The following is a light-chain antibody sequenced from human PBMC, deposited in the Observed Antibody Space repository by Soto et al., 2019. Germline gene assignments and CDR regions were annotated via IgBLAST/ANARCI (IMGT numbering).Light chain of an antibody. Sequence: DIQMTQSPSSLSASVGDRVTITCQASQDISNYLNWYQQKPGKAPKLLIYAASNLETGVPSGFSGSGSGTDFTFTINSLQPDDIATYYCQQYDSVPPTFGQGTRLEIK. CDR1: QDISNY. J-gene: IGKJ5*01. CDR2: AAS. CDR3: QQYDSVPPT. V-gene: IGKV1-33*01.